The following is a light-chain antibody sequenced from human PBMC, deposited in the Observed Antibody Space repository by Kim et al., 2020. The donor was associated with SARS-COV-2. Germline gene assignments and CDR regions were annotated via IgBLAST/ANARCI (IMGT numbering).Light chain of an antibody. CDR3: QQYNNSPPGLT. CDR1: QSVSST. J-gene: IGKJ4*01. CDR2: CAS. V-gene: IGKV3-15*01. Sequence: PGERATLSCSASQSVSSTLAWYQQKPGQAPTLLSLCASTRATGIPARFSGSGSGTEFTLTISSLQSEDSAVYYCQQYNNSPPGLTFGGGTKVDIK.